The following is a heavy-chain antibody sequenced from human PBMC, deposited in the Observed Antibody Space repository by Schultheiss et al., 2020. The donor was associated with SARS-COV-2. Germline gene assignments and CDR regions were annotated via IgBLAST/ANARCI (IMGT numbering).Heavy chain of an antibody. CDR1: GGSISSGGYY. CDR3: ARGITYNDFWSGSGRDYYYGMDV. J-gene: IGHJ6*02. V-gene: IGHV4-61*08. D-gene: IGHD3-3*01. CDR2: IYYSGST. Sequence: SETLSLTCTVSGGSISSGGYYWSWIRQPPGKGLEWIGYIYYSGSTNYNPSLKSRVTISVDTSKNMFSLKLASVTAADTAVYYCARGITYNDFWSGSGRDYYYGMDVWGQGTTVTVSS.